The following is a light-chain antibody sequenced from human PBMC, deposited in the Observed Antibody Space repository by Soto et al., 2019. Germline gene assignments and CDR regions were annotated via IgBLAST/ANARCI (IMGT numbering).Light chain of an antibody. CDR2: DAS. V-gene: IGKV3-11*01. CDR3: QQRYNWPRT. J-gene: IGKJ1*01. Sequence: EIVLTQSPATLSLSPGQRATLSCRASQSVSSYLAWYQQKPGQAPRLLIFDASNRATGIPARFSGSGSGTDFTLTISSLEPEDLAVYYCQQRYNWPRTFGQGTKVDI. CDR1: QSVSSY.